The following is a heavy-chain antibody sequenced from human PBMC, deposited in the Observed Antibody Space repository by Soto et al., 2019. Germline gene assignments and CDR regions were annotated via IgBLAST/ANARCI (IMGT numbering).Heavy chain of an antibody. CDR1: GFTFRDYS. CDR2: IHRDDGTV. CDR3: ARTLMCSGGHCAPN. J-gene: IGHJ4*02. D-gene: IGHD2-15*01. Sequence: EVQLVESGGGLVQPGGSLRLSCAASGFTFRDYSMNWVRQAPGKGLEWIAYIHRDDGTVYYADSVKGRFTISRDNTKNSLHLQMNSLRAEDTAVYCCARTLMCSGGHCAPNGGQGTLVTVSS. V-gene: IGHV3-48*01.